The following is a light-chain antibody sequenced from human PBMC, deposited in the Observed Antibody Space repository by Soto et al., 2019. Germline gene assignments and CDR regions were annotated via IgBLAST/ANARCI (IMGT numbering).Light chain of an antibody. CDR2: EVS. V-gene: IGLV2-14*01. CDR1: NSDLGGHNY. CDR3: SSYTSSSTLV. J-gene: IGLJ1*01. Sequence: QSVLTQLASVSGSPGQSITISCIGSNSDLGGHNYVSWYQQHPGNAPKLMIYEVSNRPSGVSNRFSGSKSGNTASLTISGLQAEDEADYYCSSYTSSSTLVFGTGTKLTVL.